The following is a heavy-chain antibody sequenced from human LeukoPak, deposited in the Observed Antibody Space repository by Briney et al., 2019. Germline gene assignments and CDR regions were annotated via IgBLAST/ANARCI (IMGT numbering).Heavy chain of an antibody. CDR2: ISAWGDNT. D-gene: IGHD4-11*01. Sequence: GGSLRLSCAASGFTFSAYAMSWVRQAPGKGLEWVPGISAWGDNTYSADSVRGRFTISRDNSKNTLYLQMNSLRVEDTAVYYCAKDGGTVTSYYFDSWGLGTLVTVSS. CDR1: GFTFSAYA. V-gene: IGHV3-23*01. CDR3: AKDGGTVTSYYFDS. J-gene: IGHJ4*02.